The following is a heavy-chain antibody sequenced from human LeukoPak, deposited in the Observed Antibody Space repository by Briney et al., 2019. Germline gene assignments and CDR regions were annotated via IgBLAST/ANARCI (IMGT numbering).Heavy chain of an antibody. Sequence: GASVKVSCKASGYTFTGYYMHWVRQAPGQVLEWMGRINTNSGCTNYVQKFQGRVNMTSDTSIRTAYMELSRLRSDDTAVYYCARNIYYDILTGYLTSYYYYYMDVWGKGTTVTVSS. CDR3: ARNIYYDILTGYLTSYYYYYMDV. J-gene: IGHJ6*03. CDR2: INTNSGCT. D-gene: IGHD3-9*01. CDR1: GYTFTGYY. V-gene: IGHV1-2*06.